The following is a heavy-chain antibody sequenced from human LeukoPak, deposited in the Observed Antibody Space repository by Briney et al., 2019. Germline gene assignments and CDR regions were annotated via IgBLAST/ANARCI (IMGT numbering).Heavy chain of an antibody. V-gene: IGHV1-2*02. CDR2: INPNSGGT. D-gene: IGHD3-22*01. CDR1: GYTFTGYY. Sequence: ASVKVSCKASGYTFTGYYMHWVRQAPGQGLEWMGWINPNSGGTNYAQKFQGRVTMTRDTSISTAYMELSRLRSDDTAVYYCAGVYHPITMIVVVIFDYWGQGTLVTVSS. J-gene: IGHJ4*02. CDR3: AGVYHPITMIVVVIFDY.